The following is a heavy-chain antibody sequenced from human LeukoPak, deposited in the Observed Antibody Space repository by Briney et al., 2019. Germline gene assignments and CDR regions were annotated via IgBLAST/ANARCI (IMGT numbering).Heavy chain of an antibody. CDR2: IYYSGST. CDR3: ARGLYDFWSGYHNWFDP. D-gene: IGHD3-3*01. Sequence: SETLSLTCTVSGGSISSYYWSWIRQPPGKGLEWIGYIYYSGSTNYNPSLKSRVTISVDTSKNQFSLKLSSVTAADTAVYYCARGLYDFWSGYHNWFDPWGQGTLVTVSS. V-gene: IGHV4-59*01. J-gene: IGHJ5*02. CDR1: GGSISSYY.